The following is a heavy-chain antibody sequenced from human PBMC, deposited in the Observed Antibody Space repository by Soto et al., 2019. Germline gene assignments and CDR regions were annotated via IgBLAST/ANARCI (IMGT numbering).Heavy chain of an antibody. CDR3: ARDSIARHIQYPYYYYYYMDV. D-gene: IGHD4-4*01. CDR1: GFTVSSNY. J-gene: IGHJ6*03. CDR2: IYSGGST. V-gene: IGHV3-66*01. Sequence: EVQLVESGGGLVQPGGSLRLSCAASGFTVSSNYMSWVRQAPGKGLEWVSVIYSGGSTYYADSVKGRFTISRDNSKNTLYLQMNSLGAEDTAVYYCARDSIARHIQYPYYYYYYMDVWGKGTTVTVSS.